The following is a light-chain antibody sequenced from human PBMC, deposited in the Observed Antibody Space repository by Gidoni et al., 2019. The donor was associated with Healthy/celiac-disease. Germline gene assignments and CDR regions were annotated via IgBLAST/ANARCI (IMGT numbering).Light chain of an antibody. CDR3: RQYDHPPPT. J-gene: IGKJ2*01. Sequence: DSQMTQSPSSLSAAVVDRRTITCQASQDICNYLHWYQQKPGKSPKLLIYDASNLETGVPSRFSGSGSGTDFTFTISSLQPEDIAIYYCRQYDHPPPTFGQGTKLEIK. V-gene: IGKV1-33*01. CDR2: DAS. CDR1: QDICNY.